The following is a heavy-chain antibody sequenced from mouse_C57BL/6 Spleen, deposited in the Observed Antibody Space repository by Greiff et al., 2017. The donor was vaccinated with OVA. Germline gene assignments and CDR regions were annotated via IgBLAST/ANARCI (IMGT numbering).Heavy chain of an antibody. CDR1: GFTFSSYG. Sequence: EVKLMESGGDLVKPGGSLKLSCAASGFTFSSYGMSWVRQTPDTRLEWVATISSGGSYTYYPDSVKGRFTISRDNAKNTLYLQMSSLKSEDTAMYYCARQAGTGAWFAYWGQGTLVTVSA. CDR3: ARQAGTGAWFAY. V-gene: IGHV5-6*01. D-gene: IGHD4-1*01. J-gene: IGHJ3*01. CDR2: ISSGGSYT.